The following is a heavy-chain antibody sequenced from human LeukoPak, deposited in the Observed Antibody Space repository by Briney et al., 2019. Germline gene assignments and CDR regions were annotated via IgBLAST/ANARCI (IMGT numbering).Heavy chain of an antibody. Sequence: SETLSLTCTVSGGSISSSSYYWGWIRQPPGQGLEWIGSIYYSGSTYYNPSLKSRVTISVDTSKNQFSLKLSSVTAADTAVYYCARLLNGMLVALDYWGQGTLVTVSS. CDR3: ARLLNGMLVALDY. V-gene: IGHV4-39*01. CDR2: IYYSGST. J-gene: IGHJ4*02. CDR1: GGSISSSSYY. D-gene: IGHD2-8*01.